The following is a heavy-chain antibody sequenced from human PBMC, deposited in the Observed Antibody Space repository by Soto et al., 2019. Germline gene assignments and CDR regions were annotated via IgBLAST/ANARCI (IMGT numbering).Heavy chain of an antibody. Sequence: GESLKISCAASGFTFSSYGMHWVRQAPGKGLEWVAVIWYDGSNKYYADSVEGRFTISRDNSKNTLYLQMNSLRAEDTAVYYCARSGGYSGYDYNGMDVWGQGTTVTVSS. D-gene: IGHD5-12*01. J-gene: IGHJ6*02. CDR1: GFTFSSYG. CDR2: IWYDGSNK. CDR3: ARSGGYSGYDYNGMDV. V-gene: IGHV3-33*01.